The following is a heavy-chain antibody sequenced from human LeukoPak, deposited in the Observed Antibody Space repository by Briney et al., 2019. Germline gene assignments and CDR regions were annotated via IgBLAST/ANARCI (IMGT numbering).Heavy chain of an antibody. D-gene: IGHD3-22*01. J-gene: IGHJ4*02. CDR3: ARRGVVIRVILVGFHKEAFYFDS. Sequence: PGGSLRLSCAVSGITLSNYGMSWVRQAPGEGLEGVAGISDSGGSTNYADSVKGRFTISRDNPKNTLYLQMNSLRAEDTAVYFCARRGVVIRVILVGFHKEAFYFDSWGQGALVTVSS. V-gene: IGHV3-23*01. CDR2: ISDSGGST. CDR1: GITLSNYG.